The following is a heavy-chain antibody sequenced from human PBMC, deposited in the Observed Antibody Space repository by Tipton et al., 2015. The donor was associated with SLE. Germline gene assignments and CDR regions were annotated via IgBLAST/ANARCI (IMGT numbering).Heavy chain of an antibody. CDR1: GFSFSSYY. CDR2: IETDGRST. D-gene: IGHD3/OR15-3a*01. Sequence: GSLRLSCAASGFSFSSYYMNWVRQVPGKGLAWVSRIETDGRSTAYADSVKGRFTVSRDNAQDTLFLQMNSLRAEDSGVYYCARAFRLGLDSFDIWGRGTTVTVSA. V-gene: IGHV3-74*01. CDR3: ARAFRLGLDSFDI. J-gene: IGHJ3*02.